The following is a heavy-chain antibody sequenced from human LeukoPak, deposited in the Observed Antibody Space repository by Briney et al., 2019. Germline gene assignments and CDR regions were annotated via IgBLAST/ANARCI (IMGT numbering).Heavy chain of an antibody. V-gene: IGHV4-38-2*01. Sequence: SETLSLTCAVSGYSISSGYYWGWIRQPPGKGLEWIGSIYHSGSTYYNPSLKSRVTISVDTSKNQFSLKLSSVTAADTAVYYCARVPYYYDSSGYPLGAFDIWGQGTMVTVSS. CDR3: ARVPYYYDSSGYPLGAFDI. CDR2: IYHSGST. CDR1: GYSISSGYY. D-gene: IGHD3-22*01. J-gene: IGHJ3*02.